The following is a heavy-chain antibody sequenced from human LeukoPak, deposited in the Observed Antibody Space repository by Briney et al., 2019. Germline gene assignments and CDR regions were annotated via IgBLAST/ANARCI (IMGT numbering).Heavy chain of an antibody. D-gene: IGHD3-22*01. CDR2: IYYSGST. CDR1: GGSISSYY. J-gene: IGHJ4*02. CDR3: ARDRYYDSSGYSYYFDY. Sequence: KASETLSLTCTVSGGSISSYYWSWIRQSPAKGLDWMGYIYYSGSTNYNPSLKSRVTMSVDTSKNQFFLKRSSVTAADTAMYYCARDRYYDSSGYSYYFDYWGQGTLVTVSS. V-gene: IGHV4-59*01.